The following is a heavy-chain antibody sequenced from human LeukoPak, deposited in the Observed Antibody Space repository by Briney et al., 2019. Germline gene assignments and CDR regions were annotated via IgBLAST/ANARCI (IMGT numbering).Heavy chain of an antibody. J-gene: IGHJ5*02. V-gene: IGHV1-69*04. CDR1: GYTFTSYG. CDR2: IIPILGIA. Sequence: ASVKVSCKASGYTFTSYGISWVRQAPGQGLEWMGRIIPILGIANYAQKFQGRVTITADKSTSTAYMELSSLRSEDTAVYYCARDDIGYCSGGSCRGVIDPWGQGTLVTVSS. D-gene: IGHD2-15*01. CDR3: ARDDIGYCSGGSCRGVIDP.